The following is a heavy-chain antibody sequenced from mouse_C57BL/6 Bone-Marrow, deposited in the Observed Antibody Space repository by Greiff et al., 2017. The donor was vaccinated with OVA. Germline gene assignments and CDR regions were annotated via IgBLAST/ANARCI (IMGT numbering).Heavy chain of an antibody. J-gene: IGHJ1*03. Sequence: EVKLMESGAELVRPGASVKLSCTASGFNIKDDYMHWVKQRPEQGLEWIGWIDPENGDTEYASKFQGKATITADTSSNTAYLQLSSLTSEDTAVYYCTTLWYFDVWGTGTTVTVSS. CDR2: IDPENGDT. V-gene: IGHV14-4*01. CDR1: GFNIKDDY. CDR3: TTLWYFDV.